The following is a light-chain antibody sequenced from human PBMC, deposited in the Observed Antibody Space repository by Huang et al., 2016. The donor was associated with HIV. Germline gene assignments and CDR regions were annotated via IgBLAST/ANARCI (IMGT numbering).Light chain of an antibody. CDR1: QTIDKP. V-gene: IGKV1-39*01. J-gene: IGKJ1*01. CDR2: VAS. Sequence: DIQMTQSPSSLSASVGDRVTITCRASQTIDKPLNWYQQKPGKAPKLLISVASSLHSGVPSRFSGGGSGTFFTLTINGLQPEDSASYYCQQGYVTPWTFGQGTKVEIK. CDR3: QQGYVTPWT.